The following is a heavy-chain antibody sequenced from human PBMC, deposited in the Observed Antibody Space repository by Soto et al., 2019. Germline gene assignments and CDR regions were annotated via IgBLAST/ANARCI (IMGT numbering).Heavy chain of an antibody. CDR1: GFTFSSNG. J-gene: IGHJ4*02. Sequence: GGSLRLSCAAPGFTFSSNGMHWVRQAPGKGLEWVAVIWYDGNKKYYGDSVRGRFTISRDNSKNTLYLEMNSLRAEDTAVYYCVVDTSGLLDYWGQGP. V-gene: IGHV3-33*03. CDR2: IWYDGNKK. CDR3: VVDTSGLLDY. D-gene: IGHD3-22*01.